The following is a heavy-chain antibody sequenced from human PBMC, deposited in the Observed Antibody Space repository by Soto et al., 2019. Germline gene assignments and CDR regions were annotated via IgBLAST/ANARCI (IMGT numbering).Heavy chain of an antibody. CDR3: ARELSSSWFDT. Sequence: GASVKVSCKASGYTFTGHYLHWVRQAPGQGLEWMGWINANSGTTNYAQKFQGWVTLTRDTSISTTYMEVNRLKFGDTAVYYCARELSSSWFDTWGQGTLVTVTS. V-gene: IGHV1-2*04. D-gene: IGHD2-2*01. J-gene: IGHJ4*02. CDR2: INANSGTT. CDR1: GYTFTGHY.